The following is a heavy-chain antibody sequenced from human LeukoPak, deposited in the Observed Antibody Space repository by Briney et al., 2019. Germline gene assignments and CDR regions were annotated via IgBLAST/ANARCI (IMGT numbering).Heavy chain of an antibody. J-gene: IGHJ4*02. CDR3: ALCPYYDILTSYYFDY. V-gene: IGHV1-69*13. CDR2: IIPIFGTE. Sequence: SVKVSCKASGGTFSSYAISWVRQAPGQGLEWMGGIIPIFGTENYAQKFQGRVTITADESTSTAYMELSSLRSEDTAVYYCALCPYYDILTSYYFDYWGQGTLVTVSS. CDR1: GGTFSSYA. D-gene: IGHD3-9*01.